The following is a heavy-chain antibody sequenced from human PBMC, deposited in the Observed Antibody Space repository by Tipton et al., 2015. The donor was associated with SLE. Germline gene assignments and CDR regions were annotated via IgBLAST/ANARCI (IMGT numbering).Heavy chain of an antibody. D-gene: IGHD3-10*01. CDR1: GYSISSGYY. CDR2: IYHSGST. J-gene: IGHJ6*02. Sequence: TLSLTCAVSGYSISSGYYWGWIRQPPGKGLEWVGSIYHSGSTYYNPSLRSRVTISVDTSKNQFSLKLSSVTAADTAVYYCASRGRRRHGMDVWGQGTTVTVSS. V-gene: IGHV4-38-2*01. CDR3: ASRGRRRHGMDV.